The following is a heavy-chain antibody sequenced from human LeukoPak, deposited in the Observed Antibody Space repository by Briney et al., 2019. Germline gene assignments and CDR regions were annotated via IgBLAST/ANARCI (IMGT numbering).Heavy chain of an antibody. Sequence: SETLSLTCTVSGGSISSYYWSWIRQPPGKGLEWIGYIYYSGSTNYNPSLKSRVTISVDTSKNQFSLKLSTVTAADTAVYYCARGLAAAAVAGLDYWGQGTLVTVSS. V-gene: IGHV4-59*01. D-gene: IGHD6-19*01. CDR3: ARGLAAAAVAGLDY. CDR1: GGSISSYY. CDR2: IYYSGST. J-gene: IGHJ4*02.